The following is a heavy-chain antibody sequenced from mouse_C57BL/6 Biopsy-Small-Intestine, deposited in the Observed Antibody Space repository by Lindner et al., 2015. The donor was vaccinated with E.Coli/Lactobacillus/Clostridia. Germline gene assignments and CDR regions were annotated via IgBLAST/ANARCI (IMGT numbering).Heavy chain of an antibody. Sequence: SVKVSCKASGYTFTSYVYQLGATGPWTRALSGWGWISVYNGDTNYAQKVQGRVTMTTDTSKSTAYMELRSLGSDDTAVYYCARAAAYGGVVVPAACLDYWGQGTLVTVSS. D-gene: IGHD1-1*02. CDR3: ARAAAYGGVVVPAACLDY. CDR1: GYTFTSYV. V-gene: IGHV1-20*02. CDR2: ISVYNGDT. J-gene: IGHJ4*01.